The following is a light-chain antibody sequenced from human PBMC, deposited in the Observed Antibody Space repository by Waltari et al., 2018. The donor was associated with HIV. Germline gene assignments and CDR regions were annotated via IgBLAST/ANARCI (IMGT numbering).Light chain of an antibody. CDR3: QQSYSTLWT. Sequence: DIQMTQSPSSLSASVGDRVTISCRASQSISTYLNWYQQKPGRAPKLLIYNGYILQGGVPSRFSGSGSGTDFTLSISSLQPEDFGTYYCQQSYSTLWTFGPGTKV. V-gene: IGKV1-39*01. CDR1: QSISTY. CDR2: NGY. J-gene: IGKJ1*01.